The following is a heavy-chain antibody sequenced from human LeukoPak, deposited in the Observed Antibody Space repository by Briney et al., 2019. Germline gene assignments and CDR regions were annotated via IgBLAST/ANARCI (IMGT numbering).Heavy chain of an antibody. D-gene: IGHD3-22*01. CDR3: ARGDYYDRFFDY. Sequence: GGSLRLSCAASGFTFSSSWMNWVRQAPGKGREWVADIKQDGSEKYYVDSVKGRFTISRDNAKNSLFLQMNSLGAEDTAVYYCARGDYYDRFFDYWGQGTLVTVSS. J-gene: IGHJ4*02. V-gene: IGHV3-7*01. CDR2: IKQDGSEK. CDR1: GFTFSSSW.